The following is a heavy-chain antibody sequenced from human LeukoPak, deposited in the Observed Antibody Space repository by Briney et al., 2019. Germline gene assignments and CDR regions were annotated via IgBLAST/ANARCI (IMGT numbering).Heavy chain of an antibody. D-gene: IGHD3-16*02. CDR2: ISSSSSYI. CDR3: ARDPDYVWGSYRYTYPDY. J-gene: IGHJ4*02. V-gene: IGHV3-21*01. Sequence: GGSLRLSCAASGFTFSSYSMNWVRQAPGKGLEWVSSISSSSSYIYYADSVKGRFTISRDNSKNTLYLQMGSLRAEDMAVYYCARDPDYVWGSYRYTYPDYWGQGTLVTVSS. CDR1: GFTFSSYS.